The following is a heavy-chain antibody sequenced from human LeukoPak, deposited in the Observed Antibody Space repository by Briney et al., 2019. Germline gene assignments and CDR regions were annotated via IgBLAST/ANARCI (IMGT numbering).Heavy chain of an antibody. CDR1: GFTFGDYA. V-gene: IGHV3-49*03. D-gene: IGHD3-10*01. Sequence: GGSLRLSCSAPGFTFGDYAMGWFRQAPGKGLEWGGFIRSKGYGGTTENAAAVKGRFNISRDDSKSIAYLQMNSLKIEDTAVYYCTRDTNSPYAGSNRGAIDIWGQGTMVTVSS. CDR3: TRDTNSPYAGSNRGAIDI. J-gene: IGHJ3*02. CDR2: IRSKGYGGTT.